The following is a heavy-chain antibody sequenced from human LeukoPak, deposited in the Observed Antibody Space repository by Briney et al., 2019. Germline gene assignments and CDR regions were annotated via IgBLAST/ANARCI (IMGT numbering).Heavy chain of an antibody. CDR1: GYSFTSYW. Sequence: GESLKISCEGSGYSFTSYWIAWVRQMPGKGLEWMGIIYPDDSGTRYSPSFQGQVTISADKSISTAYLQWSSLKASDTAMYYCARVLGYDSSGYYPDYFGYWGQGTLVTVSS. V-gene: IGHV5-51*01. D-gene: IGHD3-22*01. CDR2: IYPDDSGT. J-gene: IGHJ4*02. CDR3: ARVLGYDSSGYYPDYFGY.